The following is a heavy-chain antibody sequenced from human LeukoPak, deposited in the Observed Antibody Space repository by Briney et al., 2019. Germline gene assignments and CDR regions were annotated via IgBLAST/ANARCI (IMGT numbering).Heavy chain of an antibody. CDR3: ARGWVGSVYYTDAFHI. CDR2: IYRGGST. V-gene: IGHV3-53*01. J-gene: IGHJ3*02. Sequence: SGGSLRLSCAASGFTVSSNYMNWVRQAPGKGLEWVSVIYRGGSTYYADSVKGRFTISRDNSKNTLYLQMNSLRAEDTAVYYCARGWVGSVYYTDAFHIWGQGTMVTVSS. CDR1: GFTVSSNY. D-gene: IGHD3-22*01.